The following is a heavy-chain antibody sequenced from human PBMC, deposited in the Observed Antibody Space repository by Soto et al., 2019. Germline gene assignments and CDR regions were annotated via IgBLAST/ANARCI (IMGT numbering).Heavy chain of an antibody. CDR3: AKVLYTSGSTVFDP. J-gene: IGHJ5*02. Sequence: EVQLLESGGGLGQPGGSLRLSCAASGFTLRNYDMSWVRQAPGKGLEWVSGTSGSGETTYYADSVRGRFTISRDNSKNTLYLQMNSLSAEDTAVYYCAKVLYTSGSTVFDPWGQGTVVTVSS. V-gene: IGHV3-23*01. CDR2: TSGSGETT. D-gene: IGHD6-19*01. CDR1: GFTLRNYD.